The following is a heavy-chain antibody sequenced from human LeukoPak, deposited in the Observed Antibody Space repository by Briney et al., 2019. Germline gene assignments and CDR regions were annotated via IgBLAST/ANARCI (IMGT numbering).Heavy chain of an antibody. CDR1: GFTFSSYA. CDR2: ISGSGGST. Sequence: GGSLRLSCAASGFTFSSYAMSWVRQAPGKGLEWVSAISGSGGSTYYADSVKGRFTISRDNSKNTLYLQMNSLRAEDTAVYYCAKSPDIVVVPAAALFDYWGQGTLATVSS. D-gene: IGHD2-2*01. J-gene: IGHJ4*02. V-gene: IGHV3-23*01. CDR3: AKSPDIVVVPAAALFDY.